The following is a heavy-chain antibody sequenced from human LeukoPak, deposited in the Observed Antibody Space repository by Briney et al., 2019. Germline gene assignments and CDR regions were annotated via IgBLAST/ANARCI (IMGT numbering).Heavy chain of an antibody. D-gene: IGHD6-13*01. CDR2: ISGSGGST. J-gene: IGHJ4*02. CDR3: ARDLISAAAGTREDY. CDR1: GFTFSSYA. Sequence: GGSLRLSCAASGFTFSSYAMSWVRQAPGKGLEWVSAISGSGGSTYYADSVKGRFTISRDNSKNTLYLQMNSLRAEDTAVYYCARDLISAAAGTREDYWGQGTLVTVSS. V-gene: IGHV3-23*01.